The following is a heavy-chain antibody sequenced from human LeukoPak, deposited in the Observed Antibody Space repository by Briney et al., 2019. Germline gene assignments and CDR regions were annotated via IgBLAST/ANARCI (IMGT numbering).Heavy chain of an antibody. D-gene: IGHD5-12*01. V-gene: IGHV3-23*01. CDR3: VKEVVATIPPL. Sequence: SGGSQRLSCAASGFILSNCAMTWVRQAPGKGLEWVSGIDTKGTRTYYADSVKGRFTISRDNSKNTLFLQMNSLRAEDTAVYYCVKEVVATIPPLWGQGTLVTVSS. CDR1: GFILSNCA. J-gene: IGHJ4*02. CDR2: IDTKGTRT.